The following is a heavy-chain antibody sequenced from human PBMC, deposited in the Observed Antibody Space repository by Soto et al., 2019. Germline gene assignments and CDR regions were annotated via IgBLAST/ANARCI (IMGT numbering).Heavy chain of an antibody. J-gene: IGHJ4*02. Sequence: QVQLVQSGAAVKKPGSSVKVSCKASRGTFSSYAISWVRQAPGQGLEWMGGIIPIFGTAIYAPRFQGRVTITGDESTSAAYMEMSSLRSEDTAVYYCARDLQDYGDYGDYWGQGNLVTVSS. CDR1: RGTFSSYA. D-gene: IGHD4-17*01. CDR3: ARDLQDYGDYGDY. CDR2: IIPIFGTA. V-gene: IGHV1-69*12.